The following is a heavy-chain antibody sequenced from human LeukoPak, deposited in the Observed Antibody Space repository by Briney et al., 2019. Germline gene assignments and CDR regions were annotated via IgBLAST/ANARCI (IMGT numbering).Heavy chain of an antibody. J-gene: IGHJ4*02. D-gene: IGHD3-16*02. Sequence: PSQTLSLTCTVSGDSISSGDYYWSWIRQPAGKGLEWIGRISSSGSTNYNPSLKSRVTISVDTSKNQFSLKLSSVTAADTAVYYCARHINDYVWGSYRHPVYFDYWGQGTLVTVSS. CDR3: ARHINDYVWGSYRHPVYFDY. CDR1: GDSISSGDYY. CDR2: ISSSGST. V-gene: IGHV4-61*02.